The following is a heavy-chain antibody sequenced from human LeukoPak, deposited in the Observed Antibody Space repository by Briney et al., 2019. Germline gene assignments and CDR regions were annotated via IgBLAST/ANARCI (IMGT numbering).Heavy chain of an antibody. CDR2: IYYSGST. J-gene: IGHJ4*02. V-gene: IGHV4-39*01. CDR3: ARLGTRDGYTLPHDY. Sequence: PSETLSLTCTVSGGSISSSSYYWGWIRQPPGKGLEWIGSIYYSGSTYYNPSLKSRVTISVDTSKNQFSLKLSSVTAADTAVYYSARLGTRDGYTLPHDYWGQGTLVAVSS. CDR1: GGSISSSSYY. D-gene: IGHD5-24*01.